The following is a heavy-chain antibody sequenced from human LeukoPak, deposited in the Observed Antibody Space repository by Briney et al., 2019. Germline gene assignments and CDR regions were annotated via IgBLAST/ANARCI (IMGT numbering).Heavy chain of an antibody. Sequence: ASVKVSCKASGYTFTSYGISWVRQAPGQGLEWMGGIIPIFGTANYAQKFQGRVTITADESTSTAYMELSSLRSEDTAVYYCARSNSDYCSGGSCYQLAYYFDYWGQGTLVTVSS. CDR1: GYTFTSYG. CDR2: IIPIFGTA. D-gene: IGHD2-15*01. J-gene: IGHJ4*02. CDR3: ARSNSDYCSGGSCYQLAYYFDY. V-gene: IGHV1-69*13.